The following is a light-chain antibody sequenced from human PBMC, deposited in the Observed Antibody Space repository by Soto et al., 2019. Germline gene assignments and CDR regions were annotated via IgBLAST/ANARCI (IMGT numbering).Light chain of an antibody. CDR2: EVS. V-gene: IGLV2-14*01. J-gene: IGLJ1*01. Sequence: QSALTQPASVSGSPGQSITISCTGTSSDVGGYNSVSWYQQHPGKAPKLMIYEVSNRPSGVSNRFSGSKSGNTASLTISGFQAEDEADYYCSSYTTSSTLLYVFGTGTKVTVL. CDR1: SSDVGGYNS. CDR3: SSYTTSSTLLYV.